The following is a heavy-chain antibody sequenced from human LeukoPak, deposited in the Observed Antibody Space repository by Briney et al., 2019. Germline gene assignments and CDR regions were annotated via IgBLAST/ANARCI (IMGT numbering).Heavy chain of an antibody. CDR3: ARTRLGTGYDAFDF. J-gene: IGHJ3*01. CDR2: INPNSGGT. CDR1: GYTFTGYY. Sequence: ASVKVSCKASGYTFTGYYMHWVRQAPGQGLEWMGWINPNSGGTNYAQKFQGRVTMTRDTSISTAYMELSRLRSDDTAVYYCARTRLGTGYDAFDFWGQGTMVTVSS. D-gene: IGHD1-1*01. V-gene: IGHV1-2*02.